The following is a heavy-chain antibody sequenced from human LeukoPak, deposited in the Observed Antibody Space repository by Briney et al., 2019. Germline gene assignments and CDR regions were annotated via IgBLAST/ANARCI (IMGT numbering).Heavy chain of an antibody. V-gene: IGHV4-39*01. CDR2: IFYSGNT. D-gene: IGHD3-10*01. CDR3: ARKPIFGSGRRWYYFDN. CDR1: GGSISSSDYY. J-gene: IGHJ4*02. Sequence: PSETLSLTCTVSGGSISSSDYYWGWIRQPPSKGLEWIASIFYSGNTYYNPSLRSRVTISVDTSKNQFSLKLSSVTAADTAIYYCARKPIFGSGRRWYYFDNWGQGTLVTVSS.